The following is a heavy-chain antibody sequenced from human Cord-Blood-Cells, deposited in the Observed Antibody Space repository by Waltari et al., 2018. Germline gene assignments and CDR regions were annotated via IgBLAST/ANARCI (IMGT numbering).Heavy chain of an antibody. J-gene: IGHJ4*02. Sequence: QVQLRQWAAGLLKPSETLSLTCAVYGGSFSGYYWSWIRQPPGKGLVWIGEINHSGSTNTIPSLKRRVTISVDTSKNQFSLKLSSVTAADTAVYYCARGPRITIFGVVTPRGFDYWGQGTLVTVSS. D-gene: IGHD3-3*01. CDR1: GGSFSGYY. CDR3: ARGPRITIFGVVTPRGFDY. V-gene: IGHV4-34*01. CDR2: INHSGST.